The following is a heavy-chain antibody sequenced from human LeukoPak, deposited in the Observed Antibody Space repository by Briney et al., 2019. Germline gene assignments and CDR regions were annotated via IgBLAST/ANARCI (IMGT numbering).Heavy chain of an antibody. V-gene: IGHV3-23*01. D-gene: IGHD3-22*01. CDR2: LSGSGGST. CDR1: GFTFSIYA. J-gene: IGHJ4*02. CDR3: AISYDDSLSGGFDY. Sequence: GGSLRLSCAASGFTFSIYAMNWVRQVPGKGLEWVSALSGSGGSTYYADSVKGRFTISRDNSKNTLYLQMNSLRAEDTAVYYCAISYDDSLSGGFDYWGQGTLVTVSS.